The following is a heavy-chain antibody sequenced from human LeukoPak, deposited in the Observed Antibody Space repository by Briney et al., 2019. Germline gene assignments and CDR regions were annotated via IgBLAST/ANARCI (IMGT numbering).Heavy chain of an antibody. J-gene: IGHJ4*02. CDR1: GGSFGGYY. CDR3: AGPGAGDFDY. D-gene: IGHD3-10*01. CDR2: INHSGST. Sequence: SETLSLTCAIHGGSFGGYYWSWIRQPPGKGLEWIGEINHSGSTNYNPSLKSRVTISVDTSKNHFSLKLSSVTAADTAVYYCAGPGAGDFDYWGQGTLVTVSS. V-gene: IGHV4-34*01.